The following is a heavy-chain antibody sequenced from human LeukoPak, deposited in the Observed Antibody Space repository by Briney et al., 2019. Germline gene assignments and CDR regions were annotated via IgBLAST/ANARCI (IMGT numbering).Heavy chain of an antibody. D-gene: IGHD3-3*01. CDR2: IWCDGSNT. CDR3: ARGSLDFDS. CDR1: GFTFSSFG. J-gene: IGHJ4*02. V-gene: IGHV3-33*01. Sequence: PGRSQRLSCVASGFTFSSFGMHWVRQAPGKGLEWVALIWCDGSNTYYADSVKGRFTISRDDSKNTVYLQMNSLRAEDTALYYCARGSLDFDSWGQGTLVIVSS.